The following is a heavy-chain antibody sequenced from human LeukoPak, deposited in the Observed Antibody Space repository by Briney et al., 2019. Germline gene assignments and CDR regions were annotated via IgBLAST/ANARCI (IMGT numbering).Heavy chain of an antibody. CDR1: GGSISSYY. D-gene: IGHD3-10*01. Sequence: SETLSLTCTVSGGSISSYYWSWIRQPAGKGLEWIGRIYTSGSTNYNPSLKSRVTMSVDTSKNQFSLKLSSVTAADTAVYYCARTSYVLLWFGELFINWYFDLWGRGTLVTVSS. CDR3: ARTSYVLLWFGELFINWYFDL. V-gene: IGHV4-4*07. J-gene: IGHJ2*01. CDR2: IYTSGST.